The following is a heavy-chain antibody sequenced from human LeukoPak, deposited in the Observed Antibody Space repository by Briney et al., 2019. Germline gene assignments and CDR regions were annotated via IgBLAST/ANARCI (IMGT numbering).Heavy chain of an antibody. J-gene: IGHJ4*02. CDR3: AEARYCSSTSCTRSFDY. Sequence: GRSLRLSCAASGFTFDDYAMHWVRQAPGKGLEWVSGISWNSGSIGYADSVKGRFTISRDNAKNSLYLQMNSLRAEDTALYYCAEARYCSSTSCTRSFDYWGQGTLVTVSS. D-gene: IGHD2-2*01. CDR2: ISWNSGSI. CDR1: GFTFDDYA. V-gene: IGHV3-9*01.